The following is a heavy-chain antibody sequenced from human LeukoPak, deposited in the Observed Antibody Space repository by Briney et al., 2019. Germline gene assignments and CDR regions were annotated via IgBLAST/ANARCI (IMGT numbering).Heavy chain of an antibody. CDR2: LSGSGITT. D-gene: IGHD3-10*01. J-gene: IGHJ4*02. CDR1: GFTFSNSA. CDR3: AGGTYYGSGTRPGYLDY. V-gene: IGHV3-23*01. Sequence: GGSLRLSCAASGFTFSNSAMSWVRQAPGKGLEWVSTLSGSGITTYYADSVKGRFTISRDNSKNTLYLQMNSLRAEDTAVYYCAGGTYYGSGTRPGYLDYWGLGTLVTVSS.